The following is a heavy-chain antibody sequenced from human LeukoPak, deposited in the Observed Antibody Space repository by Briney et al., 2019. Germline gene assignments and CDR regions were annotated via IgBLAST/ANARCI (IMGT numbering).Heavy chain of an antibody. CDR1: GFTVSSNY. V-gene: IGHV3-53*01. CDR2: IYSGGST. J-gene: IGHJ4*02. Sequence: PGGSLRLSCAASGFTVSSNYMSWVRQAPGKGLEWVSVIYSGGSTYYADSMKGRFTISRDNSKNTLYLQMNSLRAEDTAVYYCARATRSQYYFDYWGQGTLVTVSS. D-gene: IGHD1-26*01. CDR3: ARATRSQYYFDY.